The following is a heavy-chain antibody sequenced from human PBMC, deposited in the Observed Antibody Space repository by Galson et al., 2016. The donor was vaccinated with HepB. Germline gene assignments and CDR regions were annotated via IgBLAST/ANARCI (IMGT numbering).Heavy chain of an antibody. CDR2: ISGSGGST. CDR1: GLTYSSLA. D-gene: IGHD2-21*02. CDR3: ASQGYCGGDCYKGLDAFDI. J-gene: IGHJ3*02. V-gene: IGHV3-23*01. Sequence: SLRLSCAASGLTYSSLAMRWVRQAPGKGLEWVSGISGSGGSTYYADSVKGRFTITRDSSLYLQMNSLRVEDTAVYYCASQGYCGGDCYKGLDAFDIWGPGTMVTVSS.